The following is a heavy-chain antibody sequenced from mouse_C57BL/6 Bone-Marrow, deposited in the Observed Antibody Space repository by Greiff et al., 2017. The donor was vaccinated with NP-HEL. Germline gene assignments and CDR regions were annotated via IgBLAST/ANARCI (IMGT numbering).Heavy chain of an antibody. CDR2: INPGSGGT. D-gene: IGHD1-1*01. CDR1: GYAFTNYL. CDR3: ARSYNSAVVATDY. Sequence: VKLLQSGAELVRPGTSVKVSCKASGYAFTNYLIEWVKQRPGQGLEWIGVINPGSGGTNYNEKFKGKATLTADKSSSTAYMQLSSLTSEDSAVYICARSYNSAVVATDYWGQGTSVTVSS. J-gene: IGHJ4*01. V-gene: IGHV1-54*01.